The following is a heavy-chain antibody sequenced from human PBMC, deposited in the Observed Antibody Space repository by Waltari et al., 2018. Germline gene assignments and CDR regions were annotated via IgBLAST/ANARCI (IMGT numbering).Heavy chain of an antibody. CDR2: LSYDGSNK. J-gene: IGHJ4*02. D-gene: IGHD6-19*01. V-gene: IGHV3-30*04. Sequence: QVQLVESGGGVVQPGRSLRLSCAASGFTFSSYAMHWVRQAPGKGLEWVAVLSYDGSNKYYADSVKGRFTISRDNSKNALYLQMNSLRAEDTAVYYCARDRGAYSSGWYWDYWGQGTLVTVSS. CDR1: GFTFSSYA. CDR3: ARDRGAYSSGWYWDY.